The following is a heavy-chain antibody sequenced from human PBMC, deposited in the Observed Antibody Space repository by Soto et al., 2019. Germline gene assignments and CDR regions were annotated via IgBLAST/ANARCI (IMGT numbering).Heavy chain of an antibody. CDR2: IYYSGYT. V-gene: IGHV4-59*08. Sequence: SETLSLTCTVSGGSMSSFYWSWIRQPLGKGLEYIGSIYYSGYTNYNPSLKSRVNISKDTSKNQSSLKLSSVTAADTAVYYCATHRYGYFDYWGQGTLVTVSS. D-gene: IGHD3-10*01. J-gene: IGHJ4*02. CDR1: GGSMSSFY. CDR3: ATHRYGYFDY.